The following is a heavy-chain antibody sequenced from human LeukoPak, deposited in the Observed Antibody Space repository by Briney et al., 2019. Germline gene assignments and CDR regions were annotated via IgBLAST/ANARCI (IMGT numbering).Heavy chain of an antibody. CDR3: AKDQGTSRYCGGDCYYYFDY. CDR2: IRYDGSNK. V-gene: IGHV3-30*02. J-gene: IGHJ4*02. CDR1: GFTFGDYS. Sequence: GGSLRLSCTASGFTFGDYSMSWFRQAPGKGLEWVAFIRYDGSNKYYADSVKGRFTISRDNSKNTLYLQMNSLRAEDTAVYYCAKDQGTSRYCGGDCYYYFDYWGQGTLVTVSS. D-gene: IGHD2-21*01.